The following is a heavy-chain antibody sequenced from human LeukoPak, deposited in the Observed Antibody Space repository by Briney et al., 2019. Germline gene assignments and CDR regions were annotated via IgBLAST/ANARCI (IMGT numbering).Heavy chain of an antibody. D-gene: IGHD3-10*01. V-gene: IGHV4-38-2*02. CDR3: ADSGGY. CDR1: GYSISSGYY. Sequence: PSETLSLTCTVSGYSISSGYYWGWIRQPPGKGLEWIGSIHHSGSTNYNPSLKSRVTISVDTSKNQFSLQLTSVTAADTAVYYCADSGGYWGQGTLVTVSS. CDR2: IHHSGST. J-gene: IGHJ4*02.